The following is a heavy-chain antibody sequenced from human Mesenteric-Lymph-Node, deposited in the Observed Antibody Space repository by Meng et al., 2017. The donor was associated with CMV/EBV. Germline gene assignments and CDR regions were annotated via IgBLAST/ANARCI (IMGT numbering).Heavy chain of an antibody. J-gene: IGHJ4*02. CDR1: GYFFSDHF. CDR2: IKPNSGDT. V-gene: IGHV1-2*02. Sequence: ASVKVSCKASGYFFSDHFMHWVRQAPGQGLEWMGWIKPNSGDTNYAQNFQGRVTMTSDSYFNTAYMELSRLTSDDTAVYYCARDHAWGADYWGQGTLVTVSS. D-gene: IGHD7-27*01. CDR3: ARDHAWGADY.